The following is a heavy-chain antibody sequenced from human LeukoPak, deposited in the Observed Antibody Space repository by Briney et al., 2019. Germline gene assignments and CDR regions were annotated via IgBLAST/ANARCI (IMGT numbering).Heavy chain of an antibody. CDR1: GYTFTGYY. CDR3: AIFGVAGTAATDY. CDR2: INPNSGGT. D-gene: IGHD6-19*01. V-gene: IGHV1-2*02. J-gene: IGHJ4*02. Sequence: ASVKVSCTASGYTFTGYYMHWVRQAPGQGLEWMGWINPNSGGTNYAQKFQGRVTMTRDTSISTAYLELSRLRSDDTAVYYCAIFGVAGTAATDYWGQGTLVTVSS.